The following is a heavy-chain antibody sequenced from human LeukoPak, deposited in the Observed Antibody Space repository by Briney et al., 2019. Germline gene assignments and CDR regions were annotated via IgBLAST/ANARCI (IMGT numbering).Heavy chain of an antibody. CDR1: GGSISSYY. CDR3: ARSRDAYNRDFDY. J-gene: IGHJ4*02. Sequence: SETLSLTCTVSGGSISSYYGNWIRQPPGEGLEWIGYIYYSGSTNYNPPLKSRVTISVDTSKKQFSLKVSSVTAADTALYYCARSRDAYNRDFDYWGQGTLVTVS. CDR2: IYYSGST. D-gene: IGHD5-24*01. V-gene: IGHV4-59*01.